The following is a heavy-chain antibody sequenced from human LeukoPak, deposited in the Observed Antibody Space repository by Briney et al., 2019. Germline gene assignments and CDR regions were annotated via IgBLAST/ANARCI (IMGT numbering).Heavy chain of an antibody. CDR1: GFTFSAYG. CDR2: IWYDGSDK. V-gene: IGHV3-33*01. CDR3: ARDEKPYTGSWLFDY. J-gene: IGHJ4*02. Sequence: GRSLRLSCAASGFTFSAYGMHWVRQAPGKGLDWVAFIWYDGSDKLYADSVKGRFTISRDNSKNTVYLQVNSLRAGDTALYYCARDEKPYTGSWLFDYWGQGTLVTVSS. D-gene: IGHD6-13*01.